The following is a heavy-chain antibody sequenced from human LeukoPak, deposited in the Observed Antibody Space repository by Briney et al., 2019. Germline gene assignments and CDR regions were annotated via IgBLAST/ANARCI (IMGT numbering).Heavy chain of an antibody. Sequence: KPSETLSLTCTVSGGSINSYYWNWIRQPAGKGLEWIGRIYSSGSTDYNPSLKSRVTMSVDTSKNQISLRLSSVTAADTAVYYCAGEASGYSYGYGDYWGQGTQVTVSS. CDR3: AGEASGYSYGYGDY. J-gene: IGHJ4*02. V-gene: IGHV4-4*07. CDR2: IYSSGST. D-gene: IGHD5-18*01. CDR1: GGSINSYY.